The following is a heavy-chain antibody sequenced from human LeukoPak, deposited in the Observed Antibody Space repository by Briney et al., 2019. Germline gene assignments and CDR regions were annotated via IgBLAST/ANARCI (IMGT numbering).Heavy chain of an antibody. V-gene: IGHV5-51*01. D-gene: IGHD1-26*01. CDR3: ARRVDSYWFFDY. CDR2: IYPGDSDT. Sequence: GESLKISCKGSGYSFTNYWIGWVRQLPGKGREGMGIIYPGDSDTRYIPSFQGQVTISADKSINTAYLQWSSLKASDTAMYYCARRVDSYWFFDYWGQGTLVTVSS. CDR1: GYSFTNYW. J-gene: IGHJ4*02.